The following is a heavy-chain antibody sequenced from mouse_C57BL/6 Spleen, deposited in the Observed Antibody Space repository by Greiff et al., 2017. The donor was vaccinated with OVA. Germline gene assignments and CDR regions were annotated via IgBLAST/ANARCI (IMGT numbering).Heavy chain of an antibody. Sequence: VQLQQPGAELVKPGASVKLSCKASGYTFTSYWMQWVKQRPGQGLEWIGEIDPSDSYTNYNQKFKGKATLTVDTTSSTAYMQLSSLTSEDSAVYYCARYDSLFDYWGQGTTLTVSS. CDR1: GYTFTSYW. CDR3: ARYDSLFDY. J-gene: IGHJ2*01. CDR2: IDPSDSYT. D-gene: IGHD2-4*01. V-gene: IGHV1-50*01.